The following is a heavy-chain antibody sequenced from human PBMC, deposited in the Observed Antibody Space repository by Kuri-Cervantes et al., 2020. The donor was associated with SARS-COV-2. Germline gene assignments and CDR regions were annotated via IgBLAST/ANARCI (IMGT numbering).Heavy chain of an antibody. Sequence: GGSLRLSCAASGFTFSSYEMNWVRQAPGKGLEWVSYISSSGSTIYYADSVKGRFTISRDNAKNSLYLQMNSLRAEDTAVYYCARGRHSGRYFDWLSSFDSWGQGTLVTISS. J-gene: IGHJ4*02. CDR3: ARGRHSGRYFDWLSSFDS. CDR2: ISSSGSTI. V-gene: IGHV3-48*03. D-gene: IGHD3-9*01. CDR1: GFTFSSYE.